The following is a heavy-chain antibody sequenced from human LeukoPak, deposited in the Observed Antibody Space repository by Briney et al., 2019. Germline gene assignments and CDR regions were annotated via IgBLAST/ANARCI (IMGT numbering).Heavy chain of an antibody. D-gene: IGHD3-22*01. CDR1: GYTFTGYY. CDR2: ISPNSGGT. V-gene: IGHV1-2*02. Sequence: AASVKVSCKASGYTFTGYYMHWVRQAPGQGLEWMGWISPNSGGTNYAQKFQGRVTITADKSTSTAYMELSSLRSEDTAVYYCARVLLYYDSSGYDYWGQGTLVTVSS. J-gene: IGHJ4*02. CDR3: ARVLLYYDSSGYDY.